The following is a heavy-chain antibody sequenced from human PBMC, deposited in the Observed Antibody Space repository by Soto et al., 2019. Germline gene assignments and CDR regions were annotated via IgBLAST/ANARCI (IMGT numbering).Heavy chain of an antibody. D-gene: IGHD1-1*01. CDR1: GFIFSSYG. CDR3: ARSTTWAPNYYYYALDV. Sequence: GGSLRLSCAASGFIFSSYGMHWVRQAPGKGLEWVAVISYDENNKHYADSVKGRFTISRDNSKNTLYLQMNRLRVEDTAVYYCARSTTWAPNYYYYALDVWGQGTTVTVSS. V-gene: IGHV3-30*03. J-gene: IGHJ6*02. CDR2: ISYDENNK.